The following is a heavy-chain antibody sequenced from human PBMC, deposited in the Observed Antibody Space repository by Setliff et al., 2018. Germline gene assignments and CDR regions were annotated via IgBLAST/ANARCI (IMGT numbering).Heavy chain of an antibody. CDR1: TFTLGTYR. CDR2: IWDDGGKK. V-gene: IGHV3-33*08. D-gene: IGHD2-15*01. Sequence: QTGGSLRLSCAASTFTLGTYRMHWVRQAPGKGLEWVAVIWDDGGKKYHADSVKGRFTISRDNSKNTLYLEMNSLRAEDTAVYYCARTCSGSGCYAGLESWGQGTPVTVSS. J-gene: IGHJ4*02. CDR3: ARTCSGSGCYAGLES.